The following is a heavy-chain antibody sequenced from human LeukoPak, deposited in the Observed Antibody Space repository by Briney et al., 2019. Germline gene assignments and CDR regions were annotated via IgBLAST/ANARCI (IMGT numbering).Heavy chain of an antibody. CDR3: ARDLLYSSSWYGIDY. CDR2: IISIFGTA. CDR1: GGTFSSYA. D-gene: IGHD6-13*01. Sequence: GASVKVSCKASGGTFSSYAISWVRQAPGQGLEWMGGIISIFGTANYAQKFQGRVTITADESTSTAYMELSSLRSEDTAVYYCARDLLYSSSWYGIDYWGQGTLVTVSS. J-gene: IGHJ4*02. V-gene: IGHV1-69*13.